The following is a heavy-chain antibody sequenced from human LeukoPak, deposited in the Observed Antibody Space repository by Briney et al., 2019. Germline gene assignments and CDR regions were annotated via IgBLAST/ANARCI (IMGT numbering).Heavy chain of an antibody. CDR2: TYYSGST. CDR1: GASITSYY. V-gene: IGHV4-59*01. CDR3: AGTMIVVPSLGAFDI. J-gene: IGHJ3*02. D-gene: IGHD3-22*01. Sequence: PSETLSLTCTVSGASITSYYWTWIRQPPGKGLEWIGYTYYSGSTNYNPSLKSRVTISVDTSKNQFSLKLSSVTAADTAVYYCAGTMIVVPSLGAFDIWGQGTMVTVSS.